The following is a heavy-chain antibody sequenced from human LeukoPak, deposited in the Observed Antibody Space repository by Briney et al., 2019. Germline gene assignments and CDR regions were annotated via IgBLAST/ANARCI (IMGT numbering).Heavy chain of an antibody. Sequence: SETLSLTCAVYGGSFSGHSWSWIRQPPGKGLEWIGEINHSGVTNYNPSLKSRLTISIDMSKNQFFLKLTSVTAADTAVYYCAKTTIIGEYWGQGTLVTISS. V-gene: IGHV4-34*01. CDR1: GGSFSGHS. CDR3: AKTTIIGEY. D-gene: IGHD3-22*01. CDR2: INHSGVT. J-gene: IGHJ4*02.